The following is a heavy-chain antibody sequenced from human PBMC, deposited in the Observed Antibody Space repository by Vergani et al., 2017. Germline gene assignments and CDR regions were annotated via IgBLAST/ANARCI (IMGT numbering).Heavy chain of an antibody. D-gene: IGHD6-19*01. CDR2: IWYDGSNK. J-gene: IGHJ5*02. V-gene: IGHV3-33*06. Sequence: QVQLVESGGGVVQPGRSLRLSCAASGFTFSSYGMHWVRQAPGKGLEWVAVIWYDGSNKYYADSVKGRFTISRDNSKNTLYLQMNSLRAEYTAVYYCAKAGGSSGWYWFDPWGQGTLVTVSS. CDR1: GFTFSSYG. CDR3: AKAGGSSGWYWFDP.